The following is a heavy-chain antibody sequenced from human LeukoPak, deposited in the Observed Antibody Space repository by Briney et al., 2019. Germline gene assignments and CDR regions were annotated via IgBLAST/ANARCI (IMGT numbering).Heavy chain of an antibody. CDR1: GFTLSSYW. D-gene: IGHD3-10*01. Sequence: GGSLRLSCAASGFTLSSYWMSWVRQVPRKGLESVANIKQDGSEKYYVDSVKGRFTVSRDNAKNSLYLQMNSLRAEDTAVYYCAREGTRRSMDVWGKGTTVTVSS. CDR2: IKQDGSEK. V-gene: IGHV3-7*03. CDR3: AREGTRRSMDV. J-gene: IGHJ6*04.